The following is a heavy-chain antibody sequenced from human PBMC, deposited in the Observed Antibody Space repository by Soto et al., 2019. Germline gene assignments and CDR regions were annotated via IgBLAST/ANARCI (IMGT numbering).Heavy chain of an antibody. CDR3: AKARAQYYDFWSGYPVDY. CDR2: ISGSGGST. J-gene: IGHJ4*02. CDR1: GFTFSSYA. V-gene: IGHV3-23*01. Sequence: EVQLLESGGGLVQPGGSLRLSCAASGFTFSSYAMSWVRQAPGKGLEWVSAISGSGGSTYYADSVKGRFTSSRDNSKNTLYLQMNSLRAEDTAVYYCAKARAQYYDFWSGYPVDYWGQGTLVTVSS. D-gene: IGHD3-3*01.